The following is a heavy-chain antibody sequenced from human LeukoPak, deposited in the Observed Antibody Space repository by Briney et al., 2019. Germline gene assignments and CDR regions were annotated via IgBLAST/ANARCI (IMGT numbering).Heavy chain of an antibody. CDR1: GGSISSSYYY. Sequence: SETLSLTCIVSGGSISSSYYYWGWIRQPPGKGLEWIGSIYNSGSTHYNPSLKSRVTISVDTSKNQFSLKLSSVTAADTAVYYCARERTPGAAAQTRAFDIWGQGTMVTVSS. J-gene: IGHJ3*02. CDR2: IYNSGST. CDR3: ARERTPGAAAQTRAFDI. V-gene: IGHV4-39*07. D-gene: IGHD6-13*01.